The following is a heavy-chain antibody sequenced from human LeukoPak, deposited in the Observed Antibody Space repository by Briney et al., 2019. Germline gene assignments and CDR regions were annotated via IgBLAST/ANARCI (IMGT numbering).Heavy chain of an antibody. V-gene: IGHV4-4*07. D-gene: IGHD3-22*01. CDR2: IYARGST. J-gene: IGHJ4*02. Sequence: SETLSLTCTVSGGSISSYYWSWIRQPAGKGLEWIGRIYARGSTNYNPSLRSRVTMSVDTSKNQFSLKLTSVTAADTAVYYCARQGRPDYYDSSGYYPFDYWGQGTLVTVSS. CDR3: ARQGRPDYYDSSGYYPFDY. CDR1: GGSISSYY.